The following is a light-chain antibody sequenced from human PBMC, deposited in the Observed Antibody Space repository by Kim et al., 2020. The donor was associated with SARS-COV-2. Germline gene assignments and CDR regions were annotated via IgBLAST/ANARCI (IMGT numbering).Light chain of an antibody. CDR2: LAS. V-gene: IGKV1-5*03. Sequence: SASVGERLNITCRASQTISTWLAWYPQTPGKAPKLLLYLASTLESGVTSRFRGSGSGTEFTLTNDSLQPDDFATYYCQHYIRFPYTFGQGTKLELK. J-gene: IGKJ2*01. CDR3: QHYIRFPYT. CDR1: QTISTW.